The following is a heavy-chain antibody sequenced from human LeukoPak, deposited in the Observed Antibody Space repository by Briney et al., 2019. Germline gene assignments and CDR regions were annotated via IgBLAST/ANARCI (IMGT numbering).Heavy chain of an antibody. CDR1: GGSFSGYY. V-gene: IGHV4-34*01. D-gene: IGHD6-19*01. CDR3: ASREGIAVAGTGYYGMDV. Sequence: SETLSLTCAVYGGSFSGYYWSWIRQPPGKGLEWIGEINHSGSTNYNLSLKSRVTISVDTSKNQFSLKLSSVTAADTAVYYCASREGIAVAGTGYYGMDVWGKGTTVTVSS. CDR2: INHSGST. J-gene: IGHJ6*04.